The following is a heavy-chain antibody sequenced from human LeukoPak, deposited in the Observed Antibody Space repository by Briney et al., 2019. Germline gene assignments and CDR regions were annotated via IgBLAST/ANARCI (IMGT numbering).Heavy chain of an antibody. CDR3: ARGIGGDFWSGYPYYFDY. V-gene: IGHV5-51*01. Sequence: GESLKISCKGSGYRFTSYWIGWVRQMPGKGLEWMGIIYPGDSDTRYSPSFQGQVTISADKSISTAYVQRSSLKASDTAMYYCARGIGGDFWSGYPYYFDYWGQGTLVTVSS. J-gene: IGHJ4*02. D-gene: IGHD3-3*01. CDR2: IYPGDSDT. CDR1: GYRFTSYW.